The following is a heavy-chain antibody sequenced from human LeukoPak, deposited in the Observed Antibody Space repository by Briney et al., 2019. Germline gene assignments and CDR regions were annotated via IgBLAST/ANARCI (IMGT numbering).Heavy chain of an antibody. J-gene: IGHJ3*02. CDR1: GGSIGSYY. V-gene: IGHV4-4*07. CDR2: VYTSGST. D-gene: IGHD3-22*01. Sequence: SETLSLTCTVSGGSIGSYYWSWIRQPAGKGLEWIGRVYTSGSTHYNPSLKSRVTISVDTSKNQFSLKLSSVTAADTAVYYCAREAGDDSSGYYRNDAFDIWGQGTMVTVSS. CDR3: AREAGDDSSGYYRNDAFDI.